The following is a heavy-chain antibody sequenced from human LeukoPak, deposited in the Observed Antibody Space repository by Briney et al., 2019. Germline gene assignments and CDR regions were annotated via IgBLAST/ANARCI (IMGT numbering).Heavy chain of an antibody. J-gene: IGHJ3*02. Sequence: GGSLRLSCAASGFTFSSYSMNWVRQAPGKGLEWVSSISSSSNYIYYADSVKGRFTISRDNAENSLYLQMNSLRDDDTAVYSTSSSAFDIWGQGTMVTVSS. D-gene: IGHD6-6*01. CDR1: GFTFSSYS. V-gene: IGHV3-21*06. CDR3: SSSAFDI. CDR2: ISSSSNYI.